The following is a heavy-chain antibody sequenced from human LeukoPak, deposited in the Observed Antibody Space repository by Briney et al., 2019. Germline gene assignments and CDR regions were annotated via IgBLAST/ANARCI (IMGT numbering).Heavy chain of an antibody. CDR2: IYTSGST. V-gene: IGHV4-61*02. CDR1: GGSISSGSYY. Sequence: SETLSLTCTVSGGSISSGSYYWSWIRQPAGKGLEWIGRIYTSGSTNYNPSLKSRVTISVDTSKNQFSLKLSSVTAADTAVYYCARERDSYDSSGYYYFDYCGQGTLVTVSS. CDR3: ARERDSYDSSGYYYFDY. J-gene: IGHJ4*02. D-gene: IGHD3-22*01.